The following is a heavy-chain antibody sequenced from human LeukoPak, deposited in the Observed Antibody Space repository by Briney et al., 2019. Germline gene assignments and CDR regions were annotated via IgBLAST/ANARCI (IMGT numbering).Heavy chain of an antibody. V-gene: IGHV4-39*01. CDR3: ARHSSLGAEYPQR. CDR2: IYYSGST. J-gene: IGHJ1*01. CDR1: GDSLSSNTYY. D-gene: IGHD7-27*01. Sequence: SETLSLTCTVSGDSLSSNTYYWGWIRQPPGKGLEWIGSIYYSGSTYYNPSLKSRVTMSVDTSKRQLSLRLSSVTAADTAVYYCARHSSLGAEYPQRWGQGTLVSVSS.